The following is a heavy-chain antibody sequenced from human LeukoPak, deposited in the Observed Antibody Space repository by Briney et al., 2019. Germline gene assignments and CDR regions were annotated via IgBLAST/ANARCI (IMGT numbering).Heavy chain of an antibody. V-gene: IGHV3-15*01. CDR3: TTDTFSGYSGYEAPDY. J-gene: IGHJ4*02. CDR1: GFTFSNAW. Sequence: GGSLRLSCAASGFTFSNAWMSWVRQAPGKGLEWVGRIKSKTDGGTTDYAAPVKGRFTISRDDSKNTLYLQMNSLKTEDTAVYYCTTDTFSGYSGYEAPDYWGQGTLVTVSS. D-gene: IGHD5-12*01. CDR2: IKSKTDGGTT.